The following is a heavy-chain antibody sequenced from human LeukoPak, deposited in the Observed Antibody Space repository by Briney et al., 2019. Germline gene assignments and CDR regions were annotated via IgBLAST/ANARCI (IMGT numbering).Heavy chain of an antibody. V-gene: IGHV4-30-4*01. Sequence: SETLSLTCTVSGGSISSGDYYWSWIRQPPGKGLEWIGYIYYSGSTYYSPSLKSRVTLSVDTSKNQFSLRLSSVTAADTAVYYCARDGGYYYGSGSYSPSFDYWGQGTLVTVSS. CDR3: ARDGGYYYGSGSYSPSFDY. D-gene: IGHD3-10*01. CDR2: IYYSGST. J-gene: IGHJ4*02. CDR1: GGSISSGDYY.